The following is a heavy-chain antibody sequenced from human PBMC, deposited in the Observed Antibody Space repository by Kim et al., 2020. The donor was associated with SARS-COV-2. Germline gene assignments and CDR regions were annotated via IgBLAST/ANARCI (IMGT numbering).Heavy chain of an antibody. D-gene: IGHD5-12*01. J-gene: IGHJ4*02. CDR3: AKGSRGYVERGHPFDY. V-gene: IGHV3-30*18. CDR1: GFTFSSYG. CDR2: ISYDGSNK. Sequence: GGSLRLSCAASGFTFSSYGMHWVRQAPGKGLEWVAVISYDGSNKYYADSVKGRFTISRDNSKNTLYLQMNSLRAEDTAVYYCAKGSRGYVERGHPFDYRGQGTLVTVSS.